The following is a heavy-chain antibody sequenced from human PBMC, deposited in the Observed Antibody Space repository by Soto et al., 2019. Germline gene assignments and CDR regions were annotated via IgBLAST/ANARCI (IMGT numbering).Heavy chain of an antibody. CDR2: INHSGST. Sequence: SETLSLTCAVYGGSFSGYYWSWIRQPPGKGLEWIGEINHSGSTNYNPSLKSRVTISVDTSKNQFSLKLSSVTAADTAVYYCARGDLHLYGDPPSFFDYWGQGTLVTVSS. CDR1: GGSFSGYY. D-gene: IGHD4-17*01. CDR3: ARGDLHLYGDPPSFFDY. V-gene: IGHV4-34*01. J-gene: IGHJ4*02.